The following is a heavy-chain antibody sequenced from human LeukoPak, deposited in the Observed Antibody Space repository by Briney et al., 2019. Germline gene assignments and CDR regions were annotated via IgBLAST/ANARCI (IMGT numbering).Heavy chain of an antibody. V-gene: IGHV4-59*08. Sequence: PSETLSLTCTVSGGSISSYYWSWIRQPPGKGLEWVGYIYYSWSTNYYPSLKSRVTISVDTSKNQFSLKLSSVTAADTAVYYCARQGGGFWYFDLWGRGTLVTVSS. D-gene: IGHD6-25*01. CDR1: GGSISSYY. CDR3: ARQGGGFWYFDL. J-gene: IGHJ2*01. CDR2: IYYSWST.